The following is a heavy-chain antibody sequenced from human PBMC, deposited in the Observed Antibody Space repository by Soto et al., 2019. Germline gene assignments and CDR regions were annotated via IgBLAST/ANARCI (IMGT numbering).Heavy chain of an antibody. CDR3: ARGPSGNNFDY. CDR2: IYYSGST. Sequence: SETLSLTCTVSGGSISSYYWSWIRQPPGKGLEWIGYIYYSGSTNYSPSLKSRVTISVDTSKNQFSLKLSSVTAADTAVYYCARGPSGNNFDYWGQGTLVTVSS. CDR1: GGSISSYY. D-gene: IGHD6-13*01. J-gene: IGHJ4*02. V-gene: IGHV4-59*01.